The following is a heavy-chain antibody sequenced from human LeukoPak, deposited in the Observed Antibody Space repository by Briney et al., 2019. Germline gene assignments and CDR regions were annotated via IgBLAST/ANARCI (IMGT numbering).Heavy chain of an antibody. D-gene: IGHD7-27*01. Sequence: PGGSLRLSCVASGFMFSNYWMTWVRQVPGKGLEWVANINGDGSEEHYVDSLKGRFTISRDNAKKSVYLQMNGLSAEDTAIYYCASEINWGPGAFDVWGQGTMVTVSS. CDR3: ASEINWGPGAFDV. V-gene: IGHV3-7*01. J-gene: IGHJ3*01. CDR1: GFMFSNYW. CDR2: INGDGSEE.